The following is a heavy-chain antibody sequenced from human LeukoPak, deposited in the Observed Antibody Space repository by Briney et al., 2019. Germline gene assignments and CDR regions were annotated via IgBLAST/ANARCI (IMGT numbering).Heavy chain of an antibody. V-gene: IGHV4-59*02. CDR2: IYYTET. CDR1: GGSVSNYY. D-gene: IGHD2-15*01. Sequence: SETLSLTCTVSGGSVSNYYWSWIRQSPGKGLEWTGYIYYTETSYNPSLKSRVTISADTSKNQFSLKLYSVTAADTAVYYCAREVVIAATYDYWGQGTLVTVSS. CDR3: AREVVIAATYDY. J-gene: IGHJ4*02.